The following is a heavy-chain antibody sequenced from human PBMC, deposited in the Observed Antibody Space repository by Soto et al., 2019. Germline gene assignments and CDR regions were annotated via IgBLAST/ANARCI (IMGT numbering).Heavy chain of an antibody. Sequence: SETLSLTCTVSGGSSSSGDYYWSWIRQPPGKGLEWIGYIYYSGSTYYNPSLKSRVTISVDTSKNQFSLKLSSVTAADTAVYYCARKILDYYDSSGYYNYYYGMDVWGQGTTVTVSS. J-gene: IGHJ6*02. CDR2: IYYSGST. CDR3: ARKILDYYDSSGYYNYYYGMDV. D-gene: IGHD3-22*01. V-gene: IGHV4-30-4*01. CDR1: GGSSSSGDYY.